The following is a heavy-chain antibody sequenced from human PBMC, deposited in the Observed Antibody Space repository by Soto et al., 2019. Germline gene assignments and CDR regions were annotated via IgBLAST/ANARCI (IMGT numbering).Heavy chain of an antibody. CDR3: ARSRYTSGWWTPPFDY. CDR2: IYYSGST. D-gene: IGHD6-19*01. V-gene: IGHV4-59*01. Sequence: QVQLQESGPGLVKPSESLSLTCAVSGGSISSYYWSWIRQPPGKGLEWIGYIYYSGSTNYNPSLKSRVTISVDTSKIQFSLKLTSVTAADTAVYYCARSRYTSGWWTPPFDYWGQGTLVTVSS. J-gene: IGHJ4*02. CDR1: GGSISSYY.